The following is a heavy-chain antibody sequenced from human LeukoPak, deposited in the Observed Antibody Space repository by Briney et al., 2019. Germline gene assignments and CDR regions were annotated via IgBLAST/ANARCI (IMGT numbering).Heavy chain of an antibody. CDR1: GGTFSSYA. J-gene: IGHJ4*02. CDR2: IIPIFGTA. CDR3: ARGLYSSGWYYFDY. D-gene: IGHD6-19*01. V-gene: IGHV1-69*06. Sequence: GASVKASCKASGGTFSSYAISWVRQAPGQGLEWMGGIIPIFGTANYAQKFQGRVTITADKSTSTAYMELSSLRSEDTAVYYCARGLYSSGWYYFDYWGQGTLVTVSS.